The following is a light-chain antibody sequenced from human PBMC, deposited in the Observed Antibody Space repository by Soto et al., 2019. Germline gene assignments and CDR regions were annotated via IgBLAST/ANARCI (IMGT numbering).Light chain of an antibody. V-gene: IGLV2-14*01. Sequence: QSALTQPASVSGSPGQSITISCTGTSSDIGGYNYVSWYQQHPGKAPKLMIHDVSNRPSGVSNRFSGSKSGNTASLTISGLQAENEDDYSCSSYKTSSTYVFGTGTKVTAL. CDR3: SSYKTSSTYV. CDR2: DVS. CDR1: SSDIGGYNY. J-gene: IGLJ1*01.